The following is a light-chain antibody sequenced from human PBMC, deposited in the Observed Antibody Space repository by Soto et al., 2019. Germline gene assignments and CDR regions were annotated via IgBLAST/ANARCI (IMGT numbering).Light chain of an antibody. J-gene: IGLJ2*01. Sequence: QSVLTQPPSASGTPGQRVTISCSGSSSNIGSNTVNWYQQLPGTAPKLLIYSNNQRPSGVPDRFSGSKSGTSASLAISGLQSEDEADYYCAAWHDSLNGPVFGGGIKLTVL. V-gene: IGLV1-44*01. CDR1: SSNIGSNT. CDR3: AAWHDSLNGPV. CDR2: SNN.